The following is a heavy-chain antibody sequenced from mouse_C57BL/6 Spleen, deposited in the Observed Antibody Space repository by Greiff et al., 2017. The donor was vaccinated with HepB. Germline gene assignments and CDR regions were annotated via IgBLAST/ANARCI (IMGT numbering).Heavy chain of an antibody. J-gene: IGHJ2*01. CDR3: ARDYDGYYFDY. D-gene: IGHD2-3*01. V-gene: IGHV5-16*01. CDR1: GFTFSDYY. CDR2: INYDGSST. Sequence: EVKLVESEGGLVQPGSSMKLSCTASGFTFSDYYMAWVRQVPEKGLEWVANINYDGSSTYYLDSLKSRFIISRDNAKNILYLQMSSLKSEDTATYYCARDYDGYYFDYWGQGTTLTVSS.